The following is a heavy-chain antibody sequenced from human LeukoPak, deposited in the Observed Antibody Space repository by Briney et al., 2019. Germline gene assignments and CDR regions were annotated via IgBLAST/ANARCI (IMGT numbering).Heavy chain of an antibody. V-gene: IGHV3-74*01. CDR3: VRGYSGGYRADY. D-gene: IGHD1-26*01. J-gene: IGHJ4*02. CDR1: GFTFSNYW. CDR2: INSDGSST. Sequence: GGSLRLSCAASGFTFSNYWMHWVRQAPGKGLVWVSRINSDGSSTTYADSVKGRFTISRDNAETTLSLQVNSLRAEDTAVYYCVRGYSGGYRADYWGQGTLVTVSS.